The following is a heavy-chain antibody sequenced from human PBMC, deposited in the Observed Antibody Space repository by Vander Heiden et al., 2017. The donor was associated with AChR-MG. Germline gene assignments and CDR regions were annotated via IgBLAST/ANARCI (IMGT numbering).Heavy chain of an antibody. J-gene: IGHJ1*01. V-gene: IGHV5-10-1*01. D-gene: IGHD4-17*01. CDR3: VTFRGPYGDIDS. Sequence: EVQLEQSGAEVKKPGESLRISCKGSGYSFTSSWISWVRQVPGKGLEWLGRTDPTDSSSHHNPSLQGHFTMSTDKSINTAYLQWSSLKPSDSGIYYCVTFRGPYGDIDSWGQGTLVTVSS. CDR1: GYSFTSSW. CDR2: TDPTDSSS.